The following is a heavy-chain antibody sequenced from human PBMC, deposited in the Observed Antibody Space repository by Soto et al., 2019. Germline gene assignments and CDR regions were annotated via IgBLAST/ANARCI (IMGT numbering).Heavy chain of an antibody. CDR2: IYPGDSDT. V-gene: IGHV5-51*01. CDR1: GYSFTSYW. D-gene: IGHD6-13*01. Sequence: EVQLVPAGAEVKKPGESLKISCKGSGYSFTSYWIGWVRQMPGKGLEWRGIIYPGDSDTRYSPSFQGEVTISADKSIGTAYRQWSSLKASDTAIYYCARTAAAGKYSHGVDVWGQGPTVTVSS. CDR3: ARTAAAGKYSHGVDV. J-gene: IGHJ6*02.